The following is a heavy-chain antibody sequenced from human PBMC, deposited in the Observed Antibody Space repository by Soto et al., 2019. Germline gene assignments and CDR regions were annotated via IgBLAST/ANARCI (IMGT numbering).Heavy chain of an antibody. CDR1: GLTFSSYA. Sequence: EVQLLESGGGLVQPGGSLRLSCAASGLTFSSYAMRWVRQAPGKGLEWVSAISGSGDSTYYADSVKGRFTISRDNSKNTLYLQRNSLRAEDTAVYNCARRGSGSNSDYWGQATLVTVSS. D-gene: IGHD1-26*01. J-gene: IGHJ4*02. V-gene: IGHV3-23*01. CDR3: ARRGSGSNSDY. CDR2: ISGSGDST.